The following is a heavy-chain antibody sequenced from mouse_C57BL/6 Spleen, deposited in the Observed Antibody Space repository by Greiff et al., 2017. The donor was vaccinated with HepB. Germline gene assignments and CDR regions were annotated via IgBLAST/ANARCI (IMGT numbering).Heavy chain of an antibody. J-gene: IGHJ1*03. D-gene: IGHD1-1*01. CDR1: GFNIKDYY. V-gene: IGHV14-2*01. Sequence: VQLQQSGAELVKPGASVKLSCTAPGFNIKDYYMHWVKQRTEKGLEWIGRIDPEDGETKYAPKFQGKATITADTSSNTAYLQLSSLTSEDTAVYYCASYGRSPSYWYFDVWGTGTTATVSS. CDR3: ASYGRSPSYWYFDV. CDR2: IDPEDGET.